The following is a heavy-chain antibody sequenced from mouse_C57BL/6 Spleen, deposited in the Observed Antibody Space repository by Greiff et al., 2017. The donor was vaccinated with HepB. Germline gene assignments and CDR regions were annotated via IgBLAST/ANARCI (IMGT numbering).Heavy chain of an antibody. CDR1: GYTFTSYW. CDR2: IYPGNSDT. V-gene: IGHV1-5*01. CDR3: TRSGFTVAYYFDY. Sequence: EVQLQQSGTVLARPGASVKMSCKTSGYTFTSYWMHWVKQRPGQGLEWIGAIYPGNSDTSYNQKFKGKAKLTAVTSASTAYMELSSLTNEDSAVYYCTRSGFTVAYYFDYWGQGTTLTVSS. D-gene: IGHD1-1*01. J-gene: IGHJ2*01.